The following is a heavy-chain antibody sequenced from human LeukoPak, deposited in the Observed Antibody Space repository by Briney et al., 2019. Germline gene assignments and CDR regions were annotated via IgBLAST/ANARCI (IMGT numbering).Heavy chain of an antibody. Sequence: SETLSLTCTVSGGSISYYYWSWIRQPPGKGLEWIGYIAYSGSTNYNPSLKSRVTISVDTSKNHFSLKLSSVTAADTAVYYSARLRTASWYFDLWGRGTLVTVSS. CDR3: ARLRTASWYFDL. J-gene: IGHJ2*01. CDR1: GGSISYYY. V-gene: IGHV4-59*08. CDR2: IAYSGST.